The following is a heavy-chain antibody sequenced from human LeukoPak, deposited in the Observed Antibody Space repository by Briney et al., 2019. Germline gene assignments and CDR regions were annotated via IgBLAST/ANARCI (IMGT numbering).Heavy chain of an antibody. Sequence: PSETLSLTCAVSGYSISSGYYWGWIRQPPGKGPEWIGSIYHSGSTYYNPSLKSRVTISVDTSKNQFSLKLSSVTAADTAVYYCARSQPYDFDYWGQGTLVTVSS. CDR2: IYHSGST. CDR3: ARSQPYDFDY. CDR1: GYSISSGYY. D-gene: IGHD3-16*01. J-gene: IGHJ4*02. V-gene: IGHV4-38-2*01.